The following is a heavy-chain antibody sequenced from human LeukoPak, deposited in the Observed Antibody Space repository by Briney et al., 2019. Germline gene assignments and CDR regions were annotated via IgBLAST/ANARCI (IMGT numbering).Heavy chain of an antibody. D-gene: IGHD2-15*01. J-gene: IGHJ4*02. CDR2: ISGSGGST. Sequence: PGGSLRLSCAASGFTFSSYAMHWVRQAPGKGLEWVSAISGSGGSTYYADSVQGRFTISRDNSKSTLCLQMNSLRAEDTAVYYCAKQLGYCSDGSCYFPYWGQGTLVTVSS. CDR1: GFTFSSYA. V-gene: IGHV3-23*01. CDR3: AKQLGYCSDGSCYFPY.